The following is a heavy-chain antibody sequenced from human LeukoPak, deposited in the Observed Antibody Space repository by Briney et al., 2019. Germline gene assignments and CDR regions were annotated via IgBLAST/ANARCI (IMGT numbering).Heavy chain of an antibody. J-gene: IGHJ4*02. CDR1: GYTFTSYY. CDR3: ARGGPRDGYSDELDY. Sequence: ASVKVSCKASGYTFTSYYMHWVRQAPGQGLEWMGIINPSGGSTSYAQKFQGRVTMTRDMSTSTVYMELSSLRSEDTAVYYCARGGPRDGYSDELDYWGQGTLVTVSS. CDR2: INPSGGST. V-gene: IGHV1-46*01. D-gene: IGHD5-24*01.